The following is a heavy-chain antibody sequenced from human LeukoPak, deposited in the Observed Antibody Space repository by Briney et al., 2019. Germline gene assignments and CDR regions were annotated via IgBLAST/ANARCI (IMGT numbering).Heavy chain of an antibody. CDR3: ARRGTGIAAAGNCDY. D-gene: IGHD6-13*01. CDR1: GGSFSGYC. Sequence: SETLSLTCAVYGGSFSGYCWSWIRQPPGKGLEWIGEINHSGSTNYNPSLKSRVTISVDTSENQFSLKLSSVTAADPAVYYCARRGTGIAAAGNCDYWAQETLVSVSS. J-gene: IGHJ4*02. V-gene: IGHV4-34*01. CDR2: INHSGST.